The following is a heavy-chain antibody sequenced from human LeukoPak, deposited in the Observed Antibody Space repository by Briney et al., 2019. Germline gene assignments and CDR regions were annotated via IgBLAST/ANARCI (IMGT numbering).Heavy chain of an antibody. V-gene: IGHV3-30*01. J-gene: IGHJ5*02. Sequence: GRSLRLSCAASGFTFSSYAMHWVRQAPGKGLEWVAVISYDGSNKYYADSVKGRFTISRDNSKNTLYLQMNSLRAEETAVYYCARDRPTYYDFWSGYENWFDPWGQGTLVTVSS. CDR2: ISYDGSNK. CDR1: GFTFSSYA. CDR3: ARDRPTYYDFWSGYENWFDP. D-gene: IGHD3-3*01.